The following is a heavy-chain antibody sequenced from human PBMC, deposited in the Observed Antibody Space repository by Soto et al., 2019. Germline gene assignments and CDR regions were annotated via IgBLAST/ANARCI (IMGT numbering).Heavy chain of an antibody. D-gene: IGHD2-15*01. Sequence: SVKVSCKASGGTFSSYAISWVRQAPGQGLEWMGGIIPIFGTANYAQKFQGRVTITADESTSTAYMELSSLRFEDTAVYYCARDRPDGYCSGGSCYSPPPKNYYYGMDVWGQGTTVTVSS. CDR1: GGTFSSYA. V-gene: IGHV1-69*13. CDR2: IIPIFGTA. J-gene: IGHJ6*02. CDR3: ARDRPDGYCSGGSCYSPPPKNYYYGMDV.